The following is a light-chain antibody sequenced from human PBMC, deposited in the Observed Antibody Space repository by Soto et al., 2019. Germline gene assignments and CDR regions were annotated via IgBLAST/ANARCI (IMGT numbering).Light chain of an antibody. J-gene: IGKJ1*01. CDR1: QSISRY. CDR2: GAS. CDR3: QQYKKWPRT. Sequence: VLAMYRSTQPRSRGECASLSWRDHQSISRYLAWYQQKPGQAPRLLIYGASSRATGIPDRFSGSGSGTDITLTSSIRHSEDSAVYYRQQYKKWPRTIGEGTKVDIK. V-gene: IGKV3D-15*03.